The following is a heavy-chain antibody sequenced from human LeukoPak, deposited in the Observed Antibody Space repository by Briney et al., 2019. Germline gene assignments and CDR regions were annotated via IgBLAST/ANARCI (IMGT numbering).Heavy chain of an antibody. CDR1: GDSISSSGYY. CDR3: ARHSLEQQLYWFDP. J-gene: IGHJ5*02. CDR2: IYYSGST. Sequence: SETLSLTCPVSGDSISSSGYYWGWIRQPPGKGLEWIGTIYYSGSTYYNPSLKSRVTISVDTSKHQFSLRLSSVTAADTAVYYCARHSLEQQLYWFDPWGQGTLVTVSS. D-gene: IGHD6-13*01. V-gene: IGHV4-39*01.